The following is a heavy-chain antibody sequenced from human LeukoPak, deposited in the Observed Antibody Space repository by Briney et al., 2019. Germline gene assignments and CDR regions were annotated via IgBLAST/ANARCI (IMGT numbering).Heavy chain of an antibody. D-gene: IGHD3-16*02. CDR3: ARYGDYYDYVWGSYRYGGSFDY. Sequence: SETLSLTCTVSGYSISSGYYWSWIRQPPGKGLEWIGEINHSGSTNYNPSLKSRVTISVDTSKNQFSLKLSSVTAADTAVYYCARYGDYYDYVWGSYRYGGSFDYWGQGTLVTVSS. J-gene: IGHJ4*02. CDR1: GYSISSGYY. V-gene: IGHV4-38-2*02. CDR2: INHSGST.